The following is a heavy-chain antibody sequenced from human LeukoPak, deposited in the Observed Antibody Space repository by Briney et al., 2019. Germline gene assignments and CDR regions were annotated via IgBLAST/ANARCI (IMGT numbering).Heavy chain of an antibody. Sequence: GGSLRLSCAASGNYWMHWIRQAPGKGLVWVSHINSDGSWTSYADSVKGRFTISKDNAKNTVYLQMNNLRAEDTAVYYCVSFYETYWGRGTLVTVSS. J-gene: IGHJ4*02. CDR3: VSFYETY. CDR2: INSDGSWT. V-gene: IGHV3-74*01. D-gene: IGHD2-2*01. CDR1: GNYW.